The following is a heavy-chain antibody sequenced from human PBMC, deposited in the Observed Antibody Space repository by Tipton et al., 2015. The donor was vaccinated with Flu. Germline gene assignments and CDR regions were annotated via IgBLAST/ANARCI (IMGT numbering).Heavy chain of an antibody. D-gene: IGHD3-22*01. J-gene: IGHJ4*02. CDR2: IRSRAYGGAI. CDR1: GFTFGDFA. CDR3: TRDGSYSSGYYYGDY. V-gene: IGHV3-49*04. Sequence: SLRLSCTASGFTFGDFALSWVRQAPGKGLEWVGFIRSRAYGGAIEYAASVKGRFTISRDDSKSIAYLQMNSLRTEDTAVYFCTRDGSYSSGYYYGDYWGQGTLVTVSS.